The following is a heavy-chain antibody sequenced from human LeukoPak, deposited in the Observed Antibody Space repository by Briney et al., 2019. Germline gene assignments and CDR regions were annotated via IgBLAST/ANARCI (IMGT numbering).Heavy chain of an antibody. CDR1: GFTFSSYW. CDR3: ARETPAPYYDILTGKAYYYYMDV. Sequence: PGGSLRLSCAASGFTFSSYWMSWVRQAPGKGLEWEANIKQDGSEKYYVDSVKGRFTISRDNAKNSLYLQMNSLRAEDTAVYYCARETPAPYYDILTGKAYYYYMDVWGKGTTVTVSS. CDR2: IKQDGSEK. J-gene: IGHJ6*03. V-gene: IGHV3-7*01. D-gene: IGHD3-9*01.